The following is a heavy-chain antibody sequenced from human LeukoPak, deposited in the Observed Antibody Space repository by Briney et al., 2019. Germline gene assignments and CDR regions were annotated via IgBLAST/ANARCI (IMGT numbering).Heavy chain of an antibody. CDR3: ARDRSIYQLLFEGEGNWFDP. J-gene: IGHJ5*02. D-gene: IGHD2-2*01. V-gene: IGHV3-21*01. CDR2: ISSSSSYI. CDR1: GFTFSSYS. Sequence: PGGSLRLSCAASGFTFSSYSMNWVRQAPGKGLEWVSSISSSSSYIYYADSVKGRFTISRDNAKNSLYLQMNSLRAEDTAVYYCARDRSIYQLLFEGEGNWFDPWGQGTLVTVSS.